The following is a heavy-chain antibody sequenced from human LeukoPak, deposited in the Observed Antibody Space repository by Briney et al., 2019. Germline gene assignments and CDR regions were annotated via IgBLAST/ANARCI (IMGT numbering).Heavy chain of an antibody. Sequence: GGSLRLSCAASGFTSSSYWMSWVRQAPGQGLGWVANINEDESEKYHVDSVKGRFTISRDDAKNSLYLQMNSLRADDTAVYYCARDRGYGDYRKGLDYWGQGTLVIVSS. CDR2: INEDESEK. V-gene: IGHV3-7*01. CDR3: ARDRGYGDYRKGLDY. D-gene: IGHD4-17*01. J-gene: IGHJ4*02. CDR1: GFTSSSYW.